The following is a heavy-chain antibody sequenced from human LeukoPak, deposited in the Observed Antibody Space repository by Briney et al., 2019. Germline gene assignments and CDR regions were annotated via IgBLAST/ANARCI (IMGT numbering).Heavy chain of an antibody. J-gene: IGHJ2*01. CDR3: ARVVDDSSGYWFWYFDL. CDR2: IYYSGST. V-gene: IGHV4-59*01. Sequence: SETLSLTCTVSGGSISSYYWSWIRQPPGKGLEWIGYIYYSGSTNYNPPLKSRVTISVDTSKNQFSLKLSSVTAADTAVYYCARVVDDSSGYWFWYFDLWGRGTLVTVSS. D-gene: IGHD3-22*01. CDR1: GGSISSYY.